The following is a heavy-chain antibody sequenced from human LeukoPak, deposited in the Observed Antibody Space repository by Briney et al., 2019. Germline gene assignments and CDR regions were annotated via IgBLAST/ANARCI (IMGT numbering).Heavy chain of an antibody. J-gene: IGHJ6*03. CDR2: IIRSSSYI. CDR1: GFTFSSYS. CDR3: ARGYGSSFYYMDV. Sequence: GGSLRLSCAASGFTFSSYSMNWVRQAPGKGLEWVSSIIRSSSYIYYADSVKDRFTISRDNAKTSLYLQMNSLRAEDTAVDYCARGYGSSFYYMDVWGKGTTVTVSS. V-gene: IGHV3-21*01. D-gene: IGHD6-13*01.